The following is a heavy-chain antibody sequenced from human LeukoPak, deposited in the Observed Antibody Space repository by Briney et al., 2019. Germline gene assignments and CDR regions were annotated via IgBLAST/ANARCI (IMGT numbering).Heavy chain of an antibody. CDR2: ISGSGGST. J-gene: IGHJ5*02. Sequence: GGSLRLSCVASGFTISSNAMNWVRQAPGKGLAWVSGISGSGGSTYYADSVKGRFTISRDNSKNSMYLQMNSLRVEDTAVYYCARGGYDYGGKGSWFDPWGQGTLVTVSS. CDR3: ARGGYDYGGKGSWFDP. CDR1: GFTISSNA. V-gene: IGHV3-23*01. D-gene: IGHD4-23*01.